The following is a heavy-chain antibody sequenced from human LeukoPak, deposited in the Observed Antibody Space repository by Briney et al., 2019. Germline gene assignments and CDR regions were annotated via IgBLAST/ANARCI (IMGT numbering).Heavy chain of an antibody. Sequence: GESLKISCKGSGYSFTSNWIGWVRQMPGKGLEWMGIIYPGDSDTRYSPSFQGQVTISADKSISTAYLQWSSLKASDTAMYYCARAYGSGSYYNADYYYGMDVWGQGTTVTVSS. CDR1: GYSFTSNW. V-gene: IGHV5-51*01. CDR3: ARAYGSGSYYNADYYYGMDV. J-gene: IGHJ6*02. D-gene: IGHD3-10*01. CDR2: IYPGDSDT.